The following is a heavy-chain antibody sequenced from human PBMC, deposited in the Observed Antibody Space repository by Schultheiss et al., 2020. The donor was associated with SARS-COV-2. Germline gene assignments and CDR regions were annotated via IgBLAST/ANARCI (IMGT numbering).Heavy chain of an antibody. CDR3: ARVETVATFFDY. V-gene: IGHV3-23*01. CDR1: GFTFSSYG. Sequence: GGSLRLSCAASGFTFSSYGMHWVRQAPGKGLEWVSAISGSGGSTYYADSVKGRFTISRDNSKNTLSLQMNSLRAEDTAVYYCARVETVATFFDYWGQGTPVTVSS. D-gene: IGHD4-23*01. J-gene: IGHJ4*02. CDR2: ISGSGGST.